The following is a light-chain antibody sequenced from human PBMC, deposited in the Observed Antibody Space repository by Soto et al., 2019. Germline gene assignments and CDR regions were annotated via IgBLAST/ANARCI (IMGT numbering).Light chain of an antibody. CDR2: ANS. Sequence: QSVLTQPPSVSGAPGQRVTISCTGSSSNFGAGYDVHWYQQLPGTAPKLLIYANSNRPSGVPDRFSGSKSGTSSSLAITGLQAEDEADDYCQSYDSSLSGWVFGGGTQLTVL. CDR1: SSNFGAGYD. J-gene: IGLJ3*02. V-gene: IGLV1-40*01. CDR3: QSYDSSLSGWV.